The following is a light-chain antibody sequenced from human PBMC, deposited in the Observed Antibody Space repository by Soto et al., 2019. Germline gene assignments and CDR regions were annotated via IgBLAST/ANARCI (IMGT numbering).Light chain of an antibody. CDR1: QSINNY. V-gene: IGKV3-11*01. J-gene: IGKJ4*01. CDR2: DTS. Sequence: EVVLTQSPATLSLSPGERATLSCRASQSINNYLAWFQQKPGQAPRLLIYDTSNRATGIPARFSGSGSGTDCTLTISSLEPEDVAVYYCQQRVHWPPLTFVGGTKVEIK. CDR3: QQRVHWPPLT.